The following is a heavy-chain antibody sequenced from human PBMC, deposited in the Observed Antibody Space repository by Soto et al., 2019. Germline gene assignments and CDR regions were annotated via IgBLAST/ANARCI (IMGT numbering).Heavy chain of an antibody. D-gene: IGHD5-18*01. V-gene: IGHV1-3*01. Sequence: QVQLVQSGAEVKKPGASVKVSCKASGYTFTSYAMHWVRQAPGQRLEWMGWINAGNGNTKYSQKFQGRVTFTRDTSASTAYMELNSLRSEDTAVYYCAREAIQSDSYFYYWGQGTLVTVSS. CDR2: INAGNGNT. CDR1: GYTFTSYA. CDR3: AREAIQSDSYFYY. J-gene: IGHJ4*02.